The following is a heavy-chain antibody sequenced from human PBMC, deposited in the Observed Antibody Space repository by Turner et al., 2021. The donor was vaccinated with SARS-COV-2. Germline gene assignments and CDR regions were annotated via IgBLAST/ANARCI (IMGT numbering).Heavy chain of an antibody. J-gene: IGHJ6*02. CDR2: IYYSGST. CDR1: GGSISSSSYY. CDR3: AGEVVVPTTILGAVYGMDV. Sequence: QLQLQESGPGLVTPSETLSLTCTVSGGSISSSSYYWGWIRQPPGKGLEWIGSIYYSGSTYYNPSLKSRVTISVDTSKNQFSLKLSSETAADTAVYYCAGEVVVPTTILGAVYGMDVWGQGTTVTVSS. V-gene: IGHV4-39*01. D-gene: IGHD2-2*02.